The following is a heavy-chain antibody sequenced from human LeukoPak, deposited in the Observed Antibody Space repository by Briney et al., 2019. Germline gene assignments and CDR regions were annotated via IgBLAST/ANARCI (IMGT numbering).Heavy chain of an antibody. CDR2: INPNSGAT. V-gene: IGHV1-2*02. D-gene: IGHD1-1*01. Sequence: ASVNVSCKASGYTLSGYYIHWVRQAPGQGLEWMGWINPNSGATHYAQNFQGGVTMTRDTSISTFYMEVSRLRSDDTAVYFCARYNWNDVVSALDYWGQGTLVTVSS. CDR1: GYTLSGYY. CDR3: ARYNWNDVVSALDY. J-gene: IGHJ4*02.